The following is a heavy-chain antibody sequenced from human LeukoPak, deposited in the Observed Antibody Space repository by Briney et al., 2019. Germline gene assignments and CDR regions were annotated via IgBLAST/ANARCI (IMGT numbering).Heavy chain of an antibody. CDR3: ARGEMALGY. V-gene: IGHV4-61*02. CDR2: IYTSGST. D-gene: IGHD5-24*01. J-gene: IGHJ4*02. Sequence: SETLSLTCTVSGGSISSGSYYWSWIRQPAGKGLEWIGRIYTSGSTNYNPSLKSRVTISVDTSKNQFSLKLSSVTAADTAVYYCARGEMALGYWGQGTLVTVSS. CDR1: GGSISSGSYY.